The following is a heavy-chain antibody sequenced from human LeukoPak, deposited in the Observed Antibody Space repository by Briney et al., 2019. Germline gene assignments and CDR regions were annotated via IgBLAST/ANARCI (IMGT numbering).Heavy chain of an antibody. D-gene: IGHD1-1*01. V-gene: IGHV4-38-2*02. J-gene: IGHJ6*03. CDR3: ARPGDYYYMVV. CDR1: GYSISSGYY. CDR2: IYHSGST. Sequence: SETLSLTCTVSGYSISSGYYWGWIRQPPGKGLEWIGSIYHSGSTYYNPSLKSRVTISVDTSKNQFSLKLSSVTAADTAVYYCARPGDYYYMVVWGKGTTVTVSS.